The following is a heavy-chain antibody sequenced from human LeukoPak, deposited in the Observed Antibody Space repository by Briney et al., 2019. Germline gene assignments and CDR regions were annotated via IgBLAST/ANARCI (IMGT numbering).Heavy chain of an antibody. CDR3: ARTGTTGGYYYGLDV. CDR1: GGTFSSYA. V-gene: IGHV1-69*04. CDR2: IIPILGIA. Sequence: SVKVSCKASGGTFSSYAISWVRQAPGQGLEWMGRIIPILGIANYAQKFQGRVTITADKSTSTAYMELSMLGSDDTAVYYCARTGTTGGYYYGLDVWGQGATVTVSS. J-gene: IGHJ6*02. D-gene: IGHD4-17*01.